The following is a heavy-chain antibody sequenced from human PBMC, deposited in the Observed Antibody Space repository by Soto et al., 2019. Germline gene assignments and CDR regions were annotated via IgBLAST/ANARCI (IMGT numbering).Heavy chain of an antibody. J-gene: IGHJ4*02. D-gene: IGHD3-10*01. CDR2: ISYDGSIE. CDR3: GRDWVWFGAHPIDN. Sequence: QVQLVESGGGVVQPGRSLRLSCAASGFTFSNYGMHWVRQAPGKGLDWVAVISYDGSIEYYSESVKGRFTMSRDNPEKTVYLQMNSLRTEDAAVYYCGRDWVWFGAHPIDNWGQGTLVTVSS. CDR1: GFTFSNYG. V-gene: IGHV3-30*03.